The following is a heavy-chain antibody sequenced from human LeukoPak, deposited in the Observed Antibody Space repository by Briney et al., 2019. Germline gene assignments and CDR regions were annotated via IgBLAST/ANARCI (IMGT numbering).Heavy chain of an antibody. CDR1: GYSISSGYQ. D-gene: IGHD3-10*01. Sequence: SETLSLTCAVSGYSISSGYQWGWIRQPPGKGLEWIGNIYHRGNTYYNPSLKSRVTISMDTSKNQFSLKVTSVTAADTALYYCARDLTGAWFGELSFDSWGQGTLVTVFS. CDR3: ARDLTGAWFGELSFDS. V-gene: IGHV4-38-2*02. CDR2: IYHRGNT. J-gene: IGHJ4*02.